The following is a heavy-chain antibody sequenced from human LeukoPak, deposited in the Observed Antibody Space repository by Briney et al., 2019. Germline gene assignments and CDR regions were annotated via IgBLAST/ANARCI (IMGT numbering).Heavy chain of an antibody. Sequence: GGSLRLSCAASGFTVSSNYMSWVRQAPGKGLEWVSVIYSGGSTYYADSVKGRFTISRDNSKNTLYLQMNSLRAEDTAVCYCAILCGGDCYHDYWGQGTLVTVSS. D-gene: IGHD2-21*02. J-gene: IGHJ4*02. CDR2: IYSGGST. CDR3: AILCGGDCYHDY. V-gene: IGHV3-66*02. CDR1: GFTVSSNY.